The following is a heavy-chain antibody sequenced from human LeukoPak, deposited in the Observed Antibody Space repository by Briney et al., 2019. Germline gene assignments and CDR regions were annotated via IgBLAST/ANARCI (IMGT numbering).Heavy chain of an antibody. CDR3: AKDRWTTVTTWLFDY. V-gene: IGHV3-23*01. CDR2: ISGSGGST. Sequence: GGSLRLSCAASGFTFSSYAMSWVRQAPGKGLEWVSAISGSGGSTYYADSVKGRFTISRDNSKNTLYLQMNSLRAEDTAVYYSAKDRWTTVTTWLFDYWGQGTLVTVSS. D-gene: IGHD4-17*01. CDR1: GFTFSSYA. J-gene: IGHJ4*02.